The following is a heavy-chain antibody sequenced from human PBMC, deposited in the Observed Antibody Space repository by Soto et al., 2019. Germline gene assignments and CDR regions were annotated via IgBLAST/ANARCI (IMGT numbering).Heavy chain of an antibody. Sequence: QVQLVQSGAEVMQPGASVKVSCKASGYTFTSYFLHWVRQAPGQGLEWMGVINPTGGSTSYAHKFQGRVTMARDTSTSTVYMELSSLRSEDTAVYYCARRQDTSGYYNIFDYWGQGTLVTVSS. V-gene: IGHV1-46*01. CDR1: GYTFTSYF. CDR3: ARRQDTSGYYNIFDY. D-gene: IGHD3-22*01. CDR2: INPTGGST. J-gene: IGHJ4*02.